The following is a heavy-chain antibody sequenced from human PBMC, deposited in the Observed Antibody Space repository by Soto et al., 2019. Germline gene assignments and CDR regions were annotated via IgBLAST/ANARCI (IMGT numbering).Heavy chain of an antibody. J-gene: IGHJ4*02. CDR3: ARSYYDFWSGYYFAGYFDY. CDR1: GGSISSYY. V-gene: IGHV4-59*01. Sequence: SETLSLTCTVSGGSISSYYWSWIRQPPGKGLEWIGYIYYSGSTNYNPSLKSRVTISVDTSKNQFSLKLSSVTAAGTAVYYCARSYYDFWSGYYFAGYFDYWGQGTLVTVSS. CDR2: IYYSGST. D-gene: IGHD3-3*01.